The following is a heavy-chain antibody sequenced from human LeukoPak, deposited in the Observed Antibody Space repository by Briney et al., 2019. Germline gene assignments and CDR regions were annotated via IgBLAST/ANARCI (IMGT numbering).Heavy chain of an antibody. CDR3: AKDLELYSSSWSLIHYYYGMDA. V-gene: IGHV3-30*18. J-gene: IGHJ6*02. CDR1: GFTFSSYG. CDR2: ISYDGSNK. Sequence: GRSLRLSCAASGFTFSSYGMHWVRQAPGKGLEWVAVISYDGSNKYYADSVKGRFTISRDNSKNTLYLQMNSLRAEDTAVYYCAKDLELYSSSWSLIHYYYGMDAWGQGTTVTVSS. D-gene: IGHD6-13*01.